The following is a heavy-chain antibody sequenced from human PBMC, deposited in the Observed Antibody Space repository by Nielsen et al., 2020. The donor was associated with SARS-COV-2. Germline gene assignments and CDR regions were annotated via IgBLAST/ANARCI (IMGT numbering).Heavy chain of an antibody. CDR2: INHSGST. CDR3: ARGLGPSDY. V-gene: IGHV4-34*01. D-gene: IGHD7-27*01. J-gene: IGHJ4*02. CDR1: GGSFSGYY. Sequence: SETLSLTCAVYGGSFSGYYWSWIRQPPGKGLEWIGEINHSGSTNYNPSLKSRVTISVDTSKNQFSLKLSSVTAADTAVRYCARGLGPSDYWGQGTLVTVSS.